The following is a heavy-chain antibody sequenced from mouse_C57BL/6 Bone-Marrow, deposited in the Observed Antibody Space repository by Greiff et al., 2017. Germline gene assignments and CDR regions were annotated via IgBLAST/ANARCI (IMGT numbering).Heavy chain of an antibody. D-gene: IGHD2-1*01. V-gene: IGHV5-17*01. CDR1: GFTFSDYG. Sequence: EVQLKESGGGLVKPGGSLKLSCAASGFTFSDYGMHWVRQAPEKGLEWVAYISSGSSTIYYADTVKGRFTISRDNAKNTLFLQMTSLRSEDTAMYYCAGGNYEREMDYWGQGTSVTVSS. CDR2: ISSGSSTI. CDR3: AGGNYEREMDY. J-gene: IGHJ4*01.